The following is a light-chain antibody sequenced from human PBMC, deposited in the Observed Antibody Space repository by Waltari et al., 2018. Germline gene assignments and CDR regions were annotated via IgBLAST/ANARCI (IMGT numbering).Light chain of an antibody. Sequence: QSALTQPASVSGSPGQSITISCTGTSSEFGGYNYVSWYQQYPGKVPKLMIYDGSNRPSGVSDRFSGSKSGNTASLTISGLQAEDEGDYYCSSYTSSSIPVFGGGTKLTVL. J-gene: IGLJ2*01. CDR1: SSEFGGYNY. CDR3: SSYTSSSIPV. CDR2: DGS. V-gene: IGLV2-14*01.